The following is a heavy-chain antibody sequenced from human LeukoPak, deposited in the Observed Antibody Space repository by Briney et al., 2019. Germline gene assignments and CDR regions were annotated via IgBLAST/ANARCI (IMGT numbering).Heavy chain of an antibody. CDR1: GFTFSSYA. J-gene: IGHJ4*02. Sequence: GGSLRLSCAASGFTFSSYAMSWVRQAPGKGLEWVSAISGSGGSTYYADSVKGRFTISRDNSKNTLYLQMNSLRAEDTAVYYCARSSITIFGVVTDFDYWGQGTLVTVSS. V-gene: IGHV3-23*01. D-gene: IGHD3-3*01. CDR3: ARSSITIFGVVTDFDY. CDR2: ISGSGGST.